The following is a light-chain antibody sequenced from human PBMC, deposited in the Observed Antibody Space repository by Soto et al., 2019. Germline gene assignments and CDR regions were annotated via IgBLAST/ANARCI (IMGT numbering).Light chain of an antibody. CDR2: DVN. Sequence: QSVLTQPPSASGSPGQSVTISCTGTSSDVGGYIFVSWYQQHPGKVPKLIIYDVNKRPSGVPDRFSGSKYGNTASLTVSGLQAEDEGDYYCVSFAGGTYVFXTGTKVTVL. V-gene: IGLV2-8*01. J-gene: IGLJ1*01. CDR1: SSDVGGYIF. CDR3: VSFAGGTYV.